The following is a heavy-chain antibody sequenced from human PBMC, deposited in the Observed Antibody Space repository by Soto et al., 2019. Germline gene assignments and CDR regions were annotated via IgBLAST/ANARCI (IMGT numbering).Heavy chain of an antibody. V-gene: IGHV1-69*12. CDR2: IIPIFGTA. Sequence: QVQLVQSGAEVKKPGSSVKVSCKASGGTFSSYAISWVRQAPGQGLERMGGIIPIFGTANYAQKFQGRVTITADESTSTAYMELSCLRSEDSAVYYCARWESIAAAFDYWGQGTLVTVSS. J-gene: IGHJ4*02. D-gene: IGHD6-13*01. CDR1: GGTFSSYA. CDR3: ARWESIAAAFDY.